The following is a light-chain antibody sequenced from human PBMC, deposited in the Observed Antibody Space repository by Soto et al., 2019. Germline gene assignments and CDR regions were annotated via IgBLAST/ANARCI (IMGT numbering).Light chain of an antibody. CDR3: ASWDDSLSGGV. CDR2: TDY. V-gene: IGLV1-44*01. Sequence: QPVLTQPPSESGTPGQRVIISCSGSNSNIGTYTVNWYQQLPGTAPKLLIYTDYQRPSGVPDRFSGSRSGTSASLAISGLQSEDEADYYCASWDDSLSGGVFGGGTKLTVL. J-gene: IGLJ3*02. CDR1: NSNIGTYT.